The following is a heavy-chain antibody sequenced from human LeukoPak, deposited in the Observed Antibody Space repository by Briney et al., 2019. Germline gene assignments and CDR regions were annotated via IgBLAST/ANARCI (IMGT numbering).Heavy chain of an antibody. CDR2: INPSGGST. CDR1: GYTFTSYY. D-gene: IGHD3-10*01. V-gene: IGHV1-46*01. J-gene: IGHJ4*02. CDR3: ARERGPYGSGTYTSD. Sequence: ASVKVSCKASGYTFTSYYMHWVRQAPGQGLEWMGIINPSGGSTTYAQKFQGRVTMTRDTSTSTVYMELSSLRSEDTAVYYCARERGPYGSGTYTSDWGQGTLVTVSS.